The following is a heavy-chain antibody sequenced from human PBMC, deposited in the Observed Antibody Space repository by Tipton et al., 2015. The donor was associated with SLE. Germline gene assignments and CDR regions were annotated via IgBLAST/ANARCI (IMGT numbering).Heavy chain of an antibody. Sequence: RSLRLSCAGFGFKFVDYGMHWVRQAPGKGLEWVSGISWKSENIDYADSVRGRFTISRDDARDSLYLQMNSLRPEDTALYFCAKSSLRHCTSASCYEVYGSDYFDSWGQGTLVIVSS. V-gene: IGHV3-9*01. CDR1: GFKFVDYG. J-gene: IGHJ4*02. CDR2: ISWKSENI. D-gene: IGHD2-2*01. CDR3: AKSSLRHCTSASCYEVYGSDYFDS.